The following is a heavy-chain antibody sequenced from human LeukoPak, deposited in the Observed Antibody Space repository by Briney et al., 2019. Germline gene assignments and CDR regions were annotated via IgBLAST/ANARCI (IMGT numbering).Heavy chain of an antibody. J-gene: IGHJ6*03. CDR1: GGSSSGYY. CDR3: ARRALYGSGRYYYYYYMDV. V-gene: IGHV4-34*01. D-gene: IGHD3-10*01. CDR2: INHSGST. Sequence: PSETLSLTCAVYGGSSSGYYWSWIRQPPGKGLEWIGEINHSGSTNYNPSLKSRVTISVDTSKNQFSLKLSSVTAADTAVYYCARRALYGSGRYYYYYYMDVWGKGTTVTVSS.